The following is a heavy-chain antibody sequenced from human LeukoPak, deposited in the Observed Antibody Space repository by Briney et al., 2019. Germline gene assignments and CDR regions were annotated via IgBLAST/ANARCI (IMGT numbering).Heavy chain of an antibody. D-gene: IGHD6-19*01. J-gene: IGHJ4*02. CDR1: GGSFSGYY. CDR2: INHSGST. CDR3: ARVTPFIAVAGFDY. Sequence: SETLSPTCAVYGGSFSGYYWSWIRQPPGKGLEWIGEINHSGSTNYNPSLKSRVTISVDTCKNQFSLKLSSVTAADTAVYYCARVTPFIAVAGFDYWGQGTLVTVSS. V-gene: IGHV4-34*01.